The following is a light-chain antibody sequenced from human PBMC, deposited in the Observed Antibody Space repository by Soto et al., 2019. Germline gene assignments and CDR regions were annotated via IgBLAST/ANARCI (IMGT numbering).Light chain of an antibody. CDR3: QQYNNWPYT. CDR2: GAS. CDR1: QSVSSN. V-gene: IGKV3-15*01. Sequence: DIVMTQSPATLAVSPGERPALSCRAGQSVSSNFAWYQQKPGQAPRLLIFGASSRATGTPARFSGSGSGTEFTLTISSLQSEDFAVYYCQQYNNWPYTFGLGTKLEMK. J-gene: IGKJ2*01.